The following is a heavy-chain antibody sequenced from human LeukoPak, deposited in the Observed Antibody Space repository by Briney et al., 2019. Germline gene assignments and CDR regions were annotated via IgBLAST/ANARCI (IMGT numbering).Heavy chain of an antibody. CDR3: AKRPGNLWFGRGPYFDY. J-gene: IGHJ4*02. D-gene: IGHD3-10*01. CDR2: ISGSGGST. Sequence: PGGSLRLSCAASGFTFSSYAMSWVRQAPGKGLEWVSAISGSGGSTYYADSVKGRFTISRDNSKNTLYMQMNRLRAEDTAVYYCAKRPGNLWFGRGPYFDYWGQGTLVTVSS. CDR1: GFTFSSYA. V-gene: IGHV3-23*01.